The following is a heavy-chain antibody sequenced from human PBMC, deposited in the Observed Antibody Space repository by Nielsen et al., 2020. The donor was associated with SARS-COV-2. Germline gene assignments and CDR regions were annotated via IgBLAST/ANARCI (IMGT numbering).Heavy chain of an antibody. D-gene: IGHD4-23*01. Sequence: SETLSLTCTVSGGSISSGGYYWSWIRHHPGKGLEWIGYIYFSGRTCYNPSLKSRVTISVDTSKNQFSLSLRSVTAADTAVYYCARASDEARNSNWFDPWGQGTQVTVSS. CDR2: IYFSGRT. CDR1: GGSISSGGYY. V-gene: IGHV4-31*03. J-gene: IGHJ5*02. CDR3: ARASDEARNSNWFDP.